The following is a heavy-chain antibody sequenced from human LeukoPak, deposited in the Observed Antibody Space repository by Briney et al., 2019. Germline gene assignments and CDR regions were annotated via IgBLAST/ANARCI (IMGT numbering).Heavy chain of an antibody. CDR1: GFTFSSFE. J-gene: IGHJ4*02. CDR3: AKDHFQDYYGSGSYVNYFDY. V-gene: IGHV3-48*03. CDR2: ISASGTIT. D-gene: IGHD3-10*01. Sequence: GGSLRLSCAASGFTFSSFEMNWVRQAPGKGLEWISYISASGTITHYADSVEGRFTISRDNAKNSLYLQMNSLRAEDTALYYCAKDHFQDYYGSGSYVNYFDYWGQGTLVTVSS.